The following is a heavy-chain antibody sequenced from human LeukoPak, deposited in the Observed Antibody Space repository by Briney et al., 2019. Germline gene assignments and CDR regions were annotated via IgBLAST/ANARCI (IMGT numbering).Heavy chain of an antibody. D-gene: IGHD1-7*01. CDR1: GYTFTSYD. J-gene: IGHJ5*02. CDR2: MNPNSGNT. CDR3: ARGRFLELRWNWFDP. V-gene: IGHV1-8*01. Sequence: GASVTVSCTASGYTFTSYDINWVRQATGQGLEWMGWMNPNSGNTGYAQKLQGRVTMTRNTSISTAYMELSSLRSEDTAVYYCARGRFLELRWNWFDPWGQGTLVTVSS.